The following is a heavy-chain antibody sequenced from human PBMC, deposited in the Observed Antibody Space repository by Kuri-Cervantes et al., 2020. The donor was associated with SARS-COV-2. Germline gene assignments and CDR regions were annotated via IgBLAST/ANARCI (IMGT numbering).Heavy chain of an antibody. Sequence: ASVKVSCKASGNTFTSFGISWVRQAPGHGLEWMGWISAYNAYTDYAQKFKGRVTMTTDTTTSTAYMELRRLTSDDTAIYYCAGSVTGDLGDYWGQGTLVTVSS. CDR2: ISAYNAYT. J-gene: IGHJ4*02. CDR3: AGSVTGDLGDY. D-gene: IGHD7-27*01. CDR1: GNTFTSFG. V-gene: IGHV1-18*01.